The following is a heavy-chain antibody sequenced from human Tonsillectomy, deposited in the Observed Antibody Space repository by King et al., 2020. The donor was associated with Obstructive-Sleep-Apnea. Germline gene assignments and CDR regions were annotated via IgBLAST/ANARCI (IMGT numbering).Heavy chain of an antibody. Sequence: VQLVESGGGLVQPGGSLRLSCAASGFTFSSYALSWVRQAPGKGLEWVSAFSGSGGSTYYADSVKGRLTISRDNSKNTLYLQMNSLRAEDTAVYYCAKGPYGYEGNWFDPWGQGTLVTVSS. CDR2: FSGSGGST. CDR3: AKGPYGYEGNWFDP. V-gene: IGHV3-23*04. J-gene: IGHJ5*02. D-gene: IGHD5-18*01. CDR1: GFTFSSYA.